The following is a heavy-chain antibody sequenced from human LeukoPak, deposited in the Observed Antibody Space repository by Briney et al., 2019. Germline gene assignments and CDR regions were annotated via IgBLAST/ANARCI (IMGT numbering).Heavy chain of an antibody. D-gene: IGHD2-15*01. CDR3: AKVPNSYCSGGSCYLDY. V-gene: IGHV3-23*01. CDR2: ISGSGGST. Sequence: GGSLRLSCAASGFTFSSYAMSWVRQAAGKGLEWVSAISGSGGSTYYADSVKGRFTISRDNSKNTLYLQMNSLRADDTAVYCCAKVPNSYCSGGSCYLDYWGQGTLVTVSS. CDR1: GFTFSSYA. J-gene: IGHJ4*02.